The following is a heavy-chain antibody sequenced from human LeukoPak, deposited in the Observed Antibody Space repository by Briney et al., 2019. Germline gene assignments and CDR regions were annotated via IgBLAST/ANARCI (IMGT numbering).Heavy chain of an antibody. Sequence: SETLSLTCTVSGGSISSHYWSWIRQPPGKGLEWIGYIYYSGSTNYNPSLKSRVTISVGTSKNQFSLKLSSVTAADTAVYYCAREREDIKLMLYAYYFDYWGQGTLVTASS. CDR2: IYYSGST. CDR1: GGSISSHY. V-gene: IGHV4-59*11. CDR3: AREREDIKLMLYAYYFDY. D-gene: IGHD2-8*01. J-gene: IGHJ4*02.